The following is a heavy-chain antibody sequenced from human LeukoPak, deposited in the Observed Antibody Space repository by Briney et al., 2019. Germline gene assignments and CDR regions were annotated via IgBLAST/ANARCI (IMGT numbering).Heavy chain of an antibody. J-gene: IGHJ4*02. CDR3: ARATYSSEATFDY. Sequence: SETLSLTCAVYGGSFSGYYWSWIRQPPGKGLEWIGEINHSGSTNYNPSLKSRVTISVDTSKNQFSLKLSSVTAADTAVYYCARATYSSEATFDYWGQGNLVTVSS. V-gene: IGHV4-34*01. CDR1: GGSFSGYY. CDR2: INHSGST. D-gene: IGHD6-19*01.